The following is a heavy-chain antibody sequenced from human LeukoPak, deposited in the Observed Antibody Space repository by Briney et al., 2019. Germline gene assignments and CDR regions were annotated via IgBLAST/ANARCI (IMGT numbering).Heavy chain of an antibody. D-gene: IGHD4/OR15-4a*01. V-gene: IGHV3-30*18. CDR3: AKGSLPRGSQKTFDY. J-gene: IGHJ4*02. Sequence: GGALRLSCAASGFTISSYGMHWVRQAPGKGLEWVAVISYDGSNKYYADSVKGRFTISRDNSKNTLYLQMNSLRAEDTAVYYCAKGSLPRGSQKTFDYWGQGTLVTVSS. CDR1: GFTISSYG. CDR2: ISYDGSNK.